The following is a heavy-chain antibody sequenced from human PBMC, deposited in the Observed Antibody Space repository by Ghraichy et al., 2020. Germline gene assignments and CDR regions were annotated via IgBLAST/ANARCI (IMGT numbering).Heavy chain of an antibody. CDR1: GFTFSGSA. J-gene: IGHJ4*02. V-gene: IGHV3-73*01. D-gene: IGHD5-24*01. Sequence: WGSLRLSCAASGFTFSGSAIHWVRQASGKGLEWVGRIRSKANSYATGYAESVKGRFTISRDDSKNTAYLQMNSLKTEDTAVYYCTSPLEMATIIGYWGQGTLVTVSS. CDR3: TSPLEMATIIGY. CDR2: IRSKANSYAT.